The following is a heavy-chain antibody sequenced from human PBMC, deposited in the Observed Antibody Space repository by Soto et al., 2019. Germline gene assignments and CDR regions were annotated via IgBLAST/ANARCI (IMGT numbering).Heavy chain of an antibody. Sequence: EVQLVESGGGLVKPGGSLRLSCTASGLSFSSDSMNWVRQAPGKGLEWVSSISGSSSYIYYADSVKGRVTISRDNAKNAVYLQMNSLRAEDTAVYYCARGLGYCNVGSCSGAFDMWGQGTMVTVSS. J-gene: IGHJ3*02. D-gene: IGHD2-15*01. CDR1: GLSFSSDS. V-gene: IGHV3-21*01. CDR2: ISGSSSYI. CDR3: ARGLGYCNVGSCSGAFDM.